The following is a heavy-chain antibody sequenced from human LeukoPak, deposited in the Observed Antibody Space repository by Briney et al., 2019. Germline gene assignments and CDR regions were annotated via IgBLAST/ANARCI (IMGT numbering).Heavy chain of an antibody. J-gene: IGHJ4*02. Sequence: PGGSLRLSCAASGFTFSNAWMSWVRQAPGKGLEWVSTVSFSAVSMFYADSVEGRFTISRDNSKNTLYLQMNSLRADDTAIYYCAKETPNYYDSSGYFDSWGQGTLVTVSS. CDR3: AKETPNYYDSSGYFDS. CDR1: GFTFSNAW. CDR2: VSFSAVSM. V-gene: IGHV3-23*01. D-gene: IGHD3-22*01.